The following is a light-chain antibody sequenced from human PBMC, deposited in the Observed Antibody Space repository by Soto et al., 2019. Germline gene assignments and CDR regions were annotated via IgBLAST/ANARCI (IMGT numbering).Light chain of an antibody. CDR1: QSVSSN. J-gene: IGKJ5*01. CDR2: GAS. V-gene: IGKV3-15*01. Sequence: IVVTQSPATLSVSPGERATLSCRASQSVSSNLAWYQQKPGQAPRLLLYGASNRATGIPAKFSGSGSGTEFTFDISSLESEDFAVYYWQQYNNWPITFGEGTRLDLK. CDR3: QQYNNWPIT.